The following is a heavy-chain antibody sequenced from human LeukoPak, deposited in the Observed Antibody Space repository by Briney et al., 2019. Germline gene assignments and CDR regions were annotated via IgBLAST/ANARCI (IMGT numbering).Heavy chain of an antibody. CDR3: VKAGANDFYKGWFDS. V-gene: IGHV3-23*01. D-gene: IGHD3-10*01. Sequence: GGSLRLSCAASGFTFSTYAVNWVRQAPGKGLEWVSAISSSGGTTYYADSVRGRFTISRDNSNNTLYLQINSLRVDDTAIYYCVKAGANDFYKGWFDSWGQGTLVTVSS. CDR1: GFTFSTYA. J-gene: IGHJ5*01. CDR2: ISSSGGTT.